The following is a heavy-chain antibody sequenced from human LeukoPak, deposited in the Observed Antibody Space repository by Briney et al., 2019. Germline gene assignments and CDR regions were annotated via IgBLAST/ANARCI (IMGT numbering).Heavy chain of an antibody. J-gene: IGHJ5*02. CDR1: GDSISINGYY. V-gene: IGHV4-39*07. CDR2: VYYRGAT. CDR3: AKDVRSGSYLAT. Sequence: SETLSLTCTVSGDSISINGYYWAWIRQTPGKGLEWIGSVYYRGATYFNPSLKSRVTISLDTSRNQFSLKVTSVTAADTAVYYCAKDVRSGSYLATWGQGTLVTVSS. D-gene: IGHD1-26*01.